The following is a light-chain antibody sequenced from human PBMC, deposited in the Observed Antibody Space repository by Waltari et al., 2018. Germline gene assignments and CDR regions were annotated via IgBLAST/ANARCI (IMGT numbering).Light chain of an antibody. CDR3: QHYVNLPVT. V-gene: IGKV3-20*01. J-gene: IGKJ1*01. CDR1: QRVGRS. Sequence: EIVLTQSPGTLSLSPGERAPLSCRASQRVGRSLAGYQQKPGLPPRLFSYVTSSRATGTPGRFSGSGSGTDFSLAISSLEPEGFAVYFCQHYVNLPVTFGQGTKVEI. CDR2: VTS.